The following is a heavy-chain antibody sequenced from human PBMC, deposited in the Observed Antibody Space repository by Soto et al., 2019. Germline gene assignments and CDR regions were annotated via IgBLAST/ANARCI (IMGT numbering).Heavy chain of an antibody. CDR2: INPSGGNT. CDR1: GYTYTSYY. CDR3: ARERGYCSGGSCIFVRDYYYGMDV. V-gene: IGHV1-46*01. D-gene: IGHD2-15*01. Sequence: ASAEFSCKAFGYTYTSYYMQWVRQTPAQGLQRMGIINPSGGNTSYAQKFQGRVTMTRDTSTSAVYMELSSLRSEDTAVYYCARERGYCSGGSCIFVRDYYYGMDVWGQGSTLTV. J-gene: IGHJ6*01.